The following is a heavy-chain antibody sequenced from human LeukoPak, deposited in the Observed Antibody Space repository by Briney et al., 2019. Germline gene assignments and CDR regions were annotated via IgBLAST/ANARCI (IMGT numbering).Heavy chain of an antibody. J-gene: IGHJ6*03. Sequence: SETLSLTCTVSGGSISSHYWSWIRQPPGKGLEWIGYIYYSGSTNYNPSLKSRVTISVDTSKNKFSLKLSSVTAADPPVYYCARGGALLWFSSSMDVWGKGPPVTVSS. CDR2: IYYSGST. CDR3: ARGGALLWFSSSMDV. V-gene: IGHV4-59*11. D-gene: IGHD3-10*01. CDR1: GGSISSHY.